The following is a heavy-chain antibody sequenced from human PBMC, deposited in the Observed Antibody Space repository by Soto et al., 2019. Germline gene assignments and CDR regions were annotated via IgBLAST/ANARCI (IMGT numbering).Heavy chain of an antibody. CDR2: ISSDGGNK. CDR1: GFTFTRSG. D-gene: IGHD3-16*01. J-gene: IGHJ6*02. Sequence: QVQLVESGGGVVQPGRSLRLSCATSGFTFTRSGMHWVRQAPGKGLDWVAVISSDGGNKYYGDSVRGRFTISRDNYNNTLFLEMKSLRVDDTAVYDWAKVQFGRGILSNIMDVWGQGTTGTVSS. V-gene: IGHV3-30*18. CDR3: AKVQFGRGILSNIMDV.